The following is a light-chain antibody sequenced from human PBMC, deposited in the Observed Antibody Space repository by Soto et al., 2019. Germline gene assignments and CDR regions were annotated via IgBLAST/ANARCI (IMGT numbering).Light chain of an antibody. Sequence: DIQMTQSPSSLSASVGDRVTITCRASQGIRNDLVWYQQKPGKAPKRLIYAASSLQSGVPSRVSGSGSVTETTLTISSLQTEDFATYYCLTYNSYPWTFGQGTKVEIK. CDR1: QGIRND. V-gene: IGKV1-17*01. J-gene: IGKJ1*01. CDR3: LTYNSYPWT. CDR2: AAS.